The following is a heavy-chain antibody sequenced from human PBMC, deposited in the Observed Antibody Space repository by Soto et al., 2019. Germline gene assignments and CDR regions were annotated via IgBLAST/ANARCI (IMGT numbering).Heavy chain of an antibody. D-gene: IGHD1-20*01. CDR2: ISGSGGST. V-gene: IGHV3-23*01. CDR3: AKARFHRVPGGITGPVDY. CDR1: GFTFSSYA. J-gene: IGHJ4*02. Sequence: GGSLRLSCAASGFTFSSYAMSWVRQAPGKGLEWVSAISGSGGSTYYADSVKGRFTISRDNSKNTLYLQMNSLRAEDTAVYYCAKARFHRVPGGITGPVDYWGQGPLVTVSS.